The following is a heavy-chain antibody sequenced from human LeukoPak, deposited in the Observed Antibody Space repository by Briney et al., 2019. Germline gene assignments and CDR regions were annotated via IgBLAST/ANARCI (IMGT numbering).Heavy chain of an antibody. CDR3: ARDSSSWERGGEFGY. D-gene: IGHD6-13*01. CDR2: ISAYNGNT. V-gene: IGHV1-18*01. J-gene: IGHJ4*02. Sequence: ASVKVSCKASGYTFASYGISWVRQAPGQGLEWMGWISAYNGNTNYAQKLQGRVTMTTDTSTSTAYMELRSLRSDDTAVYYCARDSSSWERGGEFGYWGQGTLVTVSS. CDR1: GYTFASYG.